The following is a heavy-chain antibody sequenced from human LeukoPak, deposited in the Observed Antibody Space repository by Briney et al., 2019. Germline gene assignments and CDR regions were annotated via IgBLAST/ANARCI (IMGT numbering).Heavy chain of an antibody. Sequence: SETLSLTCAVCSGSFSGYYWSWLRQPPGEGLEGIGEINHSGTTNYNPSLKRRITISVDTSKNQFSLKLRSVTAADTAMYYCARNRADGSGTYYQKNPLNFDSWGRGTLVVVSS. V-gene: IGHV4-34*01. CDR1: SGSFSGYY. CDR2: INHSGTT. J-gene: IGHJ4*02. CDR3: ARNRADGSGTYYQKNPLNFDS. D-gene: IGHD3-10*01.